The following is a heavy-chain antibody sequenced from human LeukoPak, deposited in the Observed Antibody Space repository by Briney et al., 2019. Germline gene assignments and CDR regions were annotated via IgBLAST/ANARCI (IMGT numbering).Heavy chain of an antibody. V-gene: IGHV3-74*01. CDR3: ASDDSYAFDI. D-gene: IGHD2-21*01. CDR1: GFTFSSRW. J-gene: IGHJ3*02. Sequence: GGSLRLSCAASGFTFSSRWMHWVRQAPGKGLVWVSHVNSDESSTNYAYSVKGRFTISRDNTKNTLYLQMNSLRAEDTAVYYCASDDSYAFDIWGQGTMVTVSS. CDR2: VNSDESST.